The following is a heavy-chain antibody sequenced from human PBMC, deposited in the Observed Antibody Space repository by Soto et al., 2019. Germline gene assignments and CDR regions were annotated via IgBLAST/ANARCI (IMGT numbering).Heavy chain of an antibody. V-gene: IGHV6-1*01. CDR3: ARDSGTKDDY. CDR1: GDSVSSNSAV. CDR2: TYYRSKWYN. J-gene: IGHJ4*02. Sequence: PSQTLSLTCAISGDSVSSNSAVWNWIRQSPSRGLEWLGRTYYRSKWYNDYAMSMKSRITINPDTSQNQFSLLLNSVTPEDAAVYYCARDSGTKDDYWGQGNLVTVSS.